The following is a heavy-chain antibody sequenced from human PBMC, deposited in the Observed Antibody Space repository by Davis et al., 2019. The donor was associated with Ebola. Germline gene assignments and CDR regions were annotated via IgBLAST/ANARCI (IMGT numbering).Heavy chain of an antibody. D-gene: IGHD1-26*01. CDR2: INLSSGGT. Sequence: ASVKVSCKASGYTFTSYDINWVRQAPGQGLEWMGWINLSSGGTKYVQKFQGRVTMTRDTSVSTAYMELSRLTSDDTAVYYCARDKPSGSYSSDYWGQGTLVTVSS. J-gene: IGHJ4*02. V-gene: IGHV1-2*02. CDR3: ARDKPSGSYSSDY. CDR1: GYTFTSYD.